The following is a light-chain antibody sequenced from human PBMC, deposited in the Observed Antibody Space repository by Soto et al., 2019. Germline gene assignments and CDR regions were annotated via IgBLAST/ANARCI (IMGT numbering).Light chain of an antibody. CDR2: DAS. V-gene: IGKV3-11*01. J-gene: IGKJ2*01. CDR3: QQRSYWPHT. CDR1: QRVSSF. Sequence: EIVLTQSPATLSLSPGERDTLSCRASQRVSSFLAWYQQKPGQAPRLLIYDASNRATGIPARFSGSGSGTDFTLTISSLEPEDFAVYYCQQRSYWPHTFGQGTKVDIK.